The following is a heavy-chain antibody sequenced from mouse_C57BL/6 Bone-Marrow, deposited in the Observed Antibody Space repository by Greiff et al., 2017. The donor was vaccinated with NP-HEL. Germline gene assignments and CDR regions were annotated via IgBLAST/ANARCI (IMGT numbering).Heavy chain of an antibody. Sequence: EVMLVESGGGLVKPGGSLKLSCAASGFTFSSYAMSWVRQTPEKRLEWVATISDGGSYTYYPANVKGRFTISRDNAKNHLYLQMSHLKSEDTAMYYCARGRLHNYFDYWGQGTTLTVSS. CDR1: GFTFSSYA. D-gene: IGHD2-4*01. CDR3: ARGRLHNYFDY. CDR2: ISDGGSYT. J-gene: IGHJ2*01. V-gene: IGHV5-4*03.